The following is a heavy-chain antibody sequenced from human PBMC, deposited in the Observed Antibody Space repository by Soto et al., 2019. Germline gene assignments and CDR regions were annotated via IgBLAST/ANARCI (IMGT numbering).Heavy chain of an antibody. CDR1: GYTFTKFY. CDR2: INPTNNKT. CDR3: LLGGGNY. Sequence: QVQLLQSGAEVKKPGASVKVSCKASGYTFTKFYMHWVRQASGQGLEWMGIINPTNNKTTYAQRFQGRVTMAWDTSTTTVYMELTSLRIEDTAVYFWLLGGGNYWGQGTLVSVSS. D-gene: IGHD2-21*01. J-gene: IGHJ4*02. V-gene: IGHV1-46*01.